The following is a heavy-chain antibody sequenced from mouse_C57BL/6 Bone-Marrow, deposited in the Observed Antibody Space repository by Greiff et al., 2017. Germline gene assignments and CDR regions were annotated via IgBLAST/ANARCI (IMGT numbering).Heavy chain of an antibody. CDR2: ISYDGSN. J-gene: IGHJ4*01. CDR3: AIYYDSFYYDAMDY. D-gene: IGHD2-4*01. Sequence: EVQLQQSGPGLVKPSQSLSLTCSVTGYSITSGYYWNWIRQFPGNKLEWMGYISYDGSNNYNPSLKNRISITRDTSKNQFFLKLNSVTTEDTATYYCAIYYDSFYYDAMDYWGQGTSVTVSS. V-gene: IGHV3-6*01. CDR1: GYSITSGYY.